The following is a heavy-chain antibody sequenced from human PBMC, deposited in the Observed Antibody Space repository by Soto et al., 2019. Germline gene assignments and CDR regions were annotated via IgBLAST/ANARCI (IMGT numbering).Heavy chain of an antibody. CDR1: GDSISTGNSISSYF. J-gene: IGHJ4*02. CDR3: ARRVRGGSEYFDY. CDR2: IYYTGST. Sequence: QVQLQESGPGLVKPSETLSLTCTVSGDSISTGNSISSYFWSWIRQPPGKGLERIGYIYYTGSTNYNPSLKSRVTRSLDTSKNQYSLRLTSVTAADPAVYFCARRVRGGSEYFDYWGQGTLVTVSS. V-gene: IGHV4-61*01. D-gene: IGHD3-10*01.